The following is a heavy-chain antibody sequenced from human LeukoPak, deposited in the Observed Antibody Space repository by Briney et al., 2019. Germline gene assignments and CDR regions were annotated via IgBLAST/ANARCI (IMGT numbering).Heavy chain of an antibody. D-gene: IGHD3-22*01. CDR2: MNPNSGNT. Sequence: ASVKVSCKASGYTFTSYDINWVRQATGQGLEWMGWMNPNSGNTGYAQKFQGRVTMTRDTSTSTVYMELSGLRSDDTAVYYCARGSTPSYYYDSSGHFDYWGQGTLVTVSS. J-gene: IGHJ4*02. CDR3: ARGSTPSYYYDSSGHFDY. V-gene: IGHV1-8*01. CDR1: GYTFTSYD.